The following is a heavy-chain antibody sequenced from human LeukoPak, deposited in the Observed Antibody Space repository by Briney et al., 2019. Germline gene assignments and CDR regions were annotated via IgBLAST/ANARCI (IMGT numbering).Heavy chain of an antibody. V-gene: IGHV3-30*02. CDR2: IRYDGNNK. Sequence: GGSLRLSCGASGFTFSNYGMLWVRQAPGKGLEWVAFIRYDGNNKLYADSVKGRFTISRDNSKNTLYLQMNSLRAEDTAVYYCAKDRVVYNWNYAYYFDDWGQGTLVTVSS. CDR1: GFTFSNYG. J-gene: IGHJ4*02. D-gene: IGHD1-7*01. CDR3: AKDRVVYNWNYAYYFDD.